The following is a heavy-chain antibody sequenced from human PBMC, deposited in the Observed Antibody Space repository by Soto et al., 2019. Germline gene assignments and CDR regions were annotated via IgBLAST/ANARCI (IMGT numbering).Heavy chain of an antibody. CDR1: GGSISSGDYY. D-gene: IGHD3-10*01. CDR2: IYYSGST. CDR3: ARQNYYGSGSYSKIDADDYFDY. Sequence: PSETLSLTCTVSGGSISSGDYYWSWIRQPPGKGLEWIGYIYYSGSTYYNPSLKSRVTISVDTSKNQFSLKLSSVTAADTAVYYCARQNYYGSGSYSKIDADDYFDYWGQGTLVTVSS. V-gene: IGHV4-30-4*01. J-gene: IGHJ4*02.